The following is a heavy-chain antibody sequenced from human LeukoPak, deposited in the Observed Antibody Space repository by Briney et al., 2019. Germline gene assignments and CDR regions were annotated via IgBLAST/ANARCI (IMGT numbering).Heavy chain of an antibody. J-gene: IGHJ4*01. D-gene: IGHD1-1*01. CDR1: GGSFSAYY. CDR3: ATFLWGKRSQLIAHDW. V-gene: IGHV4-34*01. Sequence: PTETLSLTCAVYGGSFSAYYWRWIRQPPGKGLEWIGEINHSGSTRYNPSIKSRVRISVDTPKNQTSLKLSSLTGADPAVSYRATFLWGKRSQLIAHDWWGQRTLV. CDR2: INHSGST.